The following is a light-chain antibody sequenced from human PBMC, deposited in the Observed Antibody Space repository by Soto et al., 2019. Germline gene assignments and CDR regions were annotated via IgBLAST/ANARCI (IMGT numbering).Light chain of an antibody. CDR2: ATS. V-gene: IGKV1-39*01. Sequence: GHSVTMTCRTCRIISSYLNWYQQKPGKAPKLLIYATSSLQSGVPSRFSGSGFGTDFTLTITSLQPEDFATYYCQQSHSTPRTSGQRAKVEI. CDR3: QQSHSTPRT. J-gene: IGKJ1*01. CDR1: RIISSY.